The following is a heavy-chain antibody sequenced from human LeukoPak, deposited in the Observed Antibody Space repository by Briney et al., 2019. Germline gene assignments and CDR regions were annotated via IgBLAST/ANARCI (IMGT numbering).Heavy chain of an antibody. CDR1: GVSISSYY. D-gene: IGHD5-18*01. CDR3: AREIVDTAMVTVVYYYYMDV. V-gene: IGHV4-4*07. J-gene: IGHJ6*03. CDR2: IYTSGST. Sequence: PSETLSLTCTVSGVSISSYYWSWVRQPAGKGLEWIGRIYTSGSTNYKPSLKSRVTMSVDTSKNQFSLKLSSVTAADTAVYYCAREIVDTAMVTVVYYYYMDVWGKGTTVTVSS.